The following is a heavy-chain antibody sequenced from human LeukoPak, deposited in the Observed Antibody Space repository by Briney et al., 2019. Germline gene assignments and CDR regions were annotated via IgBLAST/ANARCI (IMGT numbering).Heavy chain of an antibody. CDR2: IYTSGST. V-gene: IGHV4-4*09. D-gene: IGHD1-1*01. J-gene: IGHJ4*02. Sequence: PSETLSLTCTVSGGSISSYYWSWIRQPPGKGLEWIGYIYTSGSTNYNPSLKSRVTISVDTSKNQFSLRPSSVTAADTAVYYCARHSTTVSRFDYWGQGTLVTVSS. CDR3: ARHSTTVSRFDY. CDR1: GGSISSYY.